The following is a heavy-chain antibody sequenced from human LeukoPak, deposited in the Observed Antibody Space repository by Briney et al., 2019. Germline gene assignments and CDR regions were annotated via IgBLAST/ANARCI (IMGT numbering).Heavy chain of an antibody. V-gene: IGHV1-69*05. CDR1: GGTFSSYA. D-gene: IGHD5-18*01. J-gene: IGHJ4*02. Sequence: SVKVSCXASGGTFSSYAISWVRPAPGQGLEWMGGIIPIFGTANYAQKFQGRVTITTDESTGTAYMELSSLRSEGTAVYYCARESLPDRYSYGHLDYWGQGTLVTVSS. CDR2: IIPIFGTA. CDR3: ARESLPDRYSYGHLDY.